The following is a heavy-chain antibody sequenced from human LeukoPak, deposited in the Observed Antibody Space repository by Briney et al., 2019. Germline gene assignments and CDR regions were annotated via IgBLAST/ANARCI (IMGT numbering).Heavy chain of an antibody. CDR1: GFTIDDYA. D-gene: IGHD1-1*01. CDR3: AKDTGWKEYYYYYMDV. CDR2: ISGDDGST. Sequence: GGSLRLSCAASGFTIDDYAMHWVRRAPGKGLEWVSLISGDDGSTYYADSVKGRFTISRDNSKNSLYLQMNSLRTEDTALYYCAKDTGWKEYYYYYMDVWGKGTTVTVSS. J-gene: IGHJ6*03. V-gene: IGHV3-43*02.